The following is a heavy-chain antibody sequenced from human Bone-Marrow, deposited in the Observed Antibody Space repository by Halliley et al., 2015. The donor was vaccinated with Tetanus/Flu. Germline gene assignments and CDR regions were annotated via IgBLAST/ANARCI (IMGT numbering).Heavy chain of an antibody. CDR3: ARVSREYYDTTGRDPFDF. Sequence: QLVQSGGGVVQPGRSLRLSCAASGFTFSHFGTHWVRQAPGKGLEWVAVIWYDGSNKYYADSVKGRFTISRDNAKNTLYLQMNSLGAEDTAVYYCARVSREYYDTTGRDPFDFWGQGTILTVSS. CDR1: GFTFSHFG. CDR2: IWYDGSNK. V-gene: IGHV3-33*01. D-gene: IGHD3-22*01. J-gene: IGHJ3*01.